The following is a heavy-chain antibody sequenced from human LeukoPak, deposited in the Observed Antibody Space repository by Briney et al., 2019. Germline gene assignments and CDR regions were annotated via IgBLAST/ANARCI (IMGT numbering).Heavy chain of an antibody. J-gene: IGHJ4*02. V-gene: IGHV3-23*01. CDR3: AKVPLSAGGWYEY. Sequence: PGGSLRLPCAASGFTFSSYAMSWVRQAPGKGLEWVSAISGSGGSTYYADSVKGRFTISRDNSKNTLYLQMNSLRAEDTAFYYCAKVPLSAGGWYEYWGQGTLVTVSS. CDR2: ISGSGGST. CDR1: GFTFSSYA. D-gene: IGHD6-19*01.